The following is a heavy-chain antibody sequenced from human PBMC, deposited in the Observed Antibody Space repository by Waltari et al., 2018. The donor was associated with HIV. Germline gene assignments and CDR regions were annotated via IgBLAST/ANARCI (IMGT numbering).Heavy chain of an antibody. D-gene: IGHD6-6*01. CDR3: ARDPYSSSFFDY. Sequence: QVQLQESGPGLVKPSETLSLTCTVSGGPISSYYWSWIRQPPGKGLEWIGYIYYSGSTNYNPSLKSRVTISVDTSKNQFSLKLSSVTAADTAVYYCARDPYSSSFFDYWGQGTLVTVSS. CDR2: IYYSGST. CDR1: GGPISSYY. J-gene: IGHJ4*02. V-gene: IGHV4-59*01.